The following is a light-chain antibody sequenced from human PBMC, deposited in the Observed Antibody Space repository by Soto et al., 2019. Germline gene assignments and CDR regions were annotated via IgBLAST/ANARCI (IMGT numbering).Light chain of an antibody. CDR3: SSYTRTTTHV. Sequence: QSALTQPASVSGSPGQSITISCTGTSSDVGGYDYVSWYQKHPGKAPKLMIFEVSNRPSGVSNRFSGSKSDNTASLTISWRQADDEADYYCSSYTRTTTHVFGGGTKLTVL. CDR1: SSDVGGYDY. J-gene: IGLJ2*01. CDR2: EVS. V-gene: IGLV2-14*01.